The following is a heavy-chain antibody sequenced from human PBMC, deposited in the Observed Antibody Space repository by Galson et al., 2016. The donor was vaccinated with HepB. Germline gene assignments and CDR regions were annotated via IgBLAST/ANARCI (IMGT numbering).Heavy chain of an antibody. CDR1: GFSLSTSGVA. V-gene: IGHV2-5*02. Sequence: ALVKPTQTLTLTCTFSGFSLSTSGVAVGWIRQPPGKALEWLALIYWDDDKRYSPSLMRKLTITKDTSKNQVVLRMTNMDPVDTATYYCAHRQEYYYDTSAYHFDYWGQGILVTVSS. CDR3: AHRQEYYYDTSAYHFDY. D-gene: IGHD3-22*01. CDR2: IYWDDDK. J-gene: IGHJ4*02.